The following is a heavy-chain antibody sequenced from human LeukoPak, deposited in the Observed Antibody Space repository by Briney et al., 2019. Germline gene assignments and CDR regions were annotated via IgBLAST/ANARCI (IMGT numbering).Heavy chain of an antibody. J-gene: IGHJ4*02. CDR2: ISSSGSTI. D-gene: IGHD3-10*01. Sequence: GGSLRLSCAASGFTFSDYYMSWIRQAPGKGLEWVSYISSSGSTIYYADSVKGRFTISRDNAKNSLYLQMNSLRAEDTAVYYCANGNIPPPYYYGSGSSNFDYWGQGTLVTVSS. V-gene: IGHV3-11*04. CDR1: GFTFSDYY. CDR3: ANGNIPPPYYYGSGSSNFDY.